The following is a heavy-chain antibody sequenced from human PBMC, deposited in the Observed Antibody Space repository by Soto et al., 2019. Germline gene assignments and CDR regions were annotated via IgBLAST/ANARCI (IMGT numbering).Heavy chain of an antibody. CDR3: ARDSAWLFDS. J-gene: IGHJ4*02. D-gene: IGHD5-12*01. V-gene: IGHV3-33*01. CDR2: IWYDGSNK. Sequence: QVQLVESGGGVVQPGRSLRLSCAVSGFTYSSYGMHWVRQAPGKGLEWVAVIWYDGSNKYYADSVKGRFIISRDDSKNRLSRQMNSLRAEDTAVYYCARDSAWLFDSWGQGTLVTVSS. CDR1: GFTYSSYG.